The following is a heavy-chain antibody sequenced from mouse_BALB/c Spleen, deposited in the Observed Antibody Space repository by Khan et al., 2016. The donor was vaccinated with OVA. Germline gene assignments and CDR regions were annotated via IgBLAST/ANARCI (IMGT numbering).Heavy chain of an antibody. Sequence: EVELVESGGDLVKPGGSLKLSCAASGFTFSTYGMSWVRQTPDKRLEWVATISSGGIYTYYPDSVKGRFTISRDNAKNTLYLQMRTLRSEDTAMFYCARHWVGVMDYWGQGTSVTVSS. CDR3: ARHWVGVMDY. J-gene: IGHJ4*01. CDR2: ISSGGIYT. CDR1: GFTFSTYG. V-gene: IGHV5-6*01. D-gene: IGHD1-1*01.